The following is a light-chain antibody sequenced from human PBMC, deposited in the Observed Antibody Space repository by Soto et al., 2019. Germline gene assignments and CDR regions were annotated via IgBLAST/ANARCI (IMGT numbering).Light chain of an antibody. CDR3: AAWDDSLSGLYV. CDR2: SDN. J-gene: IGLJ1*01. CDR1: SSNIGSNY. Sequence: QSVLTQPPSASGTPGQRVTISCSGSSSNIGSNYVYWYQQLPGTAPKLLIYSDNQRPSGVSDRFSGSKSGTSASLAISGLRSGDEADYYCAAWDDSLSGLYVFGTGTKLTVL. V-gene: IGLV1-47*02.